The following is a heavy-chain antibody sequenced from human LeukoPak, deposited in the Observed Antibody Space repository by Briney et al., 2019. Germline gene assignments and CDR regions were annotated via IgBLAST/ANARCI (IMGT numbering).Heavy chain of an antibody. Sequence: SVKVSCKASGGTFSSYAISWVRQAPGQGLEWMGGIIPIFGTANYAQKFQGRVTITADESTSTAYMELSSLRSDDTAVYYCARVYYWNYYYYMDVWGKGTPVTVSS. CDR1: GGTFSSYA. J-gene: IGHJ6*03. CDR2: IIPIFGTA. D-gene: IGHD1-20*01. V-gene: IGHV1-69*01. CDR3: ARVYYWNYYYYMDV.